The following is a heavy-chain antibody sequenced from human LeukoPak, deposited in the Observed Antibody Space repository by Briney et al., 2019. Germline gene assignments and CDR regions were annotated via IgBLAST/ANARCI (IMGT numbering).Heavy chain of an antibody. Sequence: GGSLRLSCAASGFTFSDTWMHWVRQAPGEGLVWVSRIRSDGSDTRYAESVKGRFTISRDNAKNTLYLQMNSLRAEDTAVYYCARVGESGSFDYWGQGTLVTVSS. CDR1: GFTFSDTW. D-gene: IGHD1-26*01. CDR2: IRSDGSDT. CDR3: ARVGESGSFDY. V-gene: IGHV3-74*01. J-gene: IGHJ4*02.